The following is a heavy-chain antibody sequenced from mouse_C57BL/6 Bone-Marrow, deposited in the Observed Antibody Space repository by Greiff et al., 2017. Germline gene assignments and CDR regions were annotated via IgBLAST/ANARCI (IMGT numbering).Heavy chain of an antibody. D-gene: IGHD1-1*01. V-gene: IGHV14-4*01. CDR1: GFNIKDDY. CDR2: IDPENGDT. CDR3: TTGTVVADWYFDV. Sequence: EVQLQQSGAELVRPGASVKLSCTASGFNIKDDYMHWVKQRPEQGLEWLGWIDPENGDTEYASKFQGKATITADTSSNTDYLQLSSLTSDDTAVYYCTTGTVVADWYFDVWGTGTTVTVSS. J-gene: IGHJ1*03.